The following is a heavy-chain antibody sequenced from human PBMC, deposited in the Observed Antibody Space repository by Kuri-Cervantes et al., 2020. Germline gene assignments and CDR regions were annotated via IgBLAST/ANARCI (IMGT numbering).Heavy chain of an antibody. D-gene: IGHD3-22*01. CDR1: GFTFSTYT. J-gene: IGHJ4*02. CDR3: ARLNYDSSGQRDY. Sequence: GESLKISCAASGFTFSTYTMNWVRQAPGKGLEWVSYISSSGTTIYYADSVKGRFTISRDNAKNSLYLQMNSLRAEDTAVYYCARLNYDSSGQRDYWGQGTLVTVSS. CDR2: ISSSGTTI. V-gene: IGHV3-48*01.